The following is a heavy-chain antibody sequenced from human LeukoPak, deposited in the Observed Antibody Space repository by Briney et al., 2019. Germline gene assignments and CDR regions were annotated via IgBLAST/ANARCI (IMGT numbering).Heavy chain of an antibody. D-gene: IGHD3-22*01. CDR2: ISAYNGNT. CDR3: ARDTPYYYDSSGYRSRFDY. V-gene: IGHV1-18*04. CDR1: VYTFTNFY. J-gene: IGHJ4*02. Sequence: GASVKVSCKASVYTFTNFYIHWVRPAPGQGLEWMGWISAYNGNTNYAQKLQGRVTMTTDTSTSTAYMELRSLRSDDTAVYYCARDTPYYYDSSGYRSRFDYWGQGTLVTVSS.